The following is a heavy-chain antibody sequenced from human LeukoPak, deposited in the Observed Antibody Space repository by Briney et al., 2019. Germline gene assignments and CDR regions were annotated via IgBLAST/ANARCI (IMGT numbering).Heavy chain of an antibody. CDR1: GGSISSYY. CDR3: ARGQGWYYYMDV. J-gene: IGHJ6*03. V-gene: IGHV4-59*01. CDR2: IYYSGST. Sequence: SETLSLTCTVSGGSISSYYWSWIRQPPGKGLGWIGYIYYSGSTNYNPSLKSRVTISVDTSKNQFSLKLSSVTAADTAVYFCARGQGWYYYMDVWGKGTTVTVSS.